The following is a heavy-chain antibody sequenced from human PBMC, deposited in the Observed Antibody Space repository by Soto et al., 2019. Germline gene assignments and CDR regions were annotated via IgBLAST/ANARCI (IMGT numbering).Heavy chain of an antibody. Sequence: SETLSLTCTVSGGSISSGGYYWSWIRQHPGKGLEWIGYIYYSGSTYYNPSLKSRVTISVDTSKNQFSLKLSSVTAADTAVYYCARKAYCGGDCYYDAFDIWGQGTMVT. CDR3: ARKAYCGGDCYYDAFDI. V-gene: IGHV4-31*03. D-gene: IGHD2-21*02. CDR1: GGSISSGGYY. J-gene: IGHJ3*02. CDR2: IYYSGST.